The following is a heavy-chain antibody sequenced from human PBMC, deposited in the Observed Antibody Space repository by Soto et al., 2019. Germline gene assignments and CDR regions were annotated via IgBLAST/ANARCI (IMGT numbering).Heavy chain of an antibody. CDR3: AKDPPKGPGDAFDF. Sequence: EVQLLESGGGLVQPGGSLRLSCAASGFTLRTYAMIWVRQAPGKGLEWVSTISSSGGTTYYADSVKGLFTISRDNSKNSMYLQMDSLRDEDTAVYFCAKDPPKGPGDAFDFWGQGTMVTVS. V-gene: IGHV3-23*01. CDR1: GFTLRTYA. J-gene: IGHJ3*01. CDR2: ISSSGGTT.